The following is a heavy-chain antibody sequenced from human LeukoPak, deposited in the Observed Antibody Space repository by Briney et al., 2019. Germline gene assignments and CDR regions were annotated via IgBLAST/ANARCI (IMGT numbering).Heavy chain of an antibody. J-gene: IGHJ4*02. D-gene: IGHD3-16*02. V-gene: IGHV4-59*12. CDR2: IYYSGST. CDR3: AREPRMITFGGVIVYYFDY. Sequence: KPSETLSLTCTVSGGSISSYYWSWIRQPPGKGLEWIGYIYYSGSTNYNPSLKSRVTISVDTSKNQFSLKLSSVTAADTAVYYCAREPRMITFGGVIVYYFDYWGQGTLVTVSS. CDR1: GGSISSYY.